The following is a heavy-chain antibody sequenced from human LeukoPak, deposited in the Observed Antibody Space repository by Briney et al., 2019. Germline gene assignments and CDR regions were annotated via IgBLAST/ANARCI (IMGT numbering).Heavy chain of an antibody. CDR3: ARELWFGELLGGAFDI. V-gene: IGHV3-21*01. Sequence: GGSLRLSCAASGFTFSSYSMNWVRQAPGKGLEWVSSISSSSSYIYYADSVKGRFTISRDNAKNSLYLQMNSLRAEDTAVYYCARELWFGELLGGAFDIWGQGTMVTVSS. D-gene: IGHD3-10*01. CDR2: ISSSSSYI. J-gene: IGHJ3*02. CDR1: GFTFSSYS.